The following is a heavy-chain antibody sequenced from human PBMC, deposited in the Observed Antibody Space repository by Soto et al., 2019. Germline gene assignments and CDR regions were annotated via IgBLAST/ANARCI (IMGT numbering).Heavy chain of an antibody. CDR1: GYTFTSYY. CDR2: INPSGGTT. CDR3: GRDHLIAAAGNSWFDP. V-gene: IGHV1-46*01. D-gene: IGHD6-13*01. Sequence: QVQLVQSGAEVKKPGASVKVSCKASGYTFTSYYMHWVRQAPGQGLEWMGIINPSGGTTRYAQKFQGRVRMTRDTPTSTVYMELSSLRSDDTAVYYCGRDHLIAAAGNSWFDPWGQGTLVTVSS. J-gene: IGHJ5*02.